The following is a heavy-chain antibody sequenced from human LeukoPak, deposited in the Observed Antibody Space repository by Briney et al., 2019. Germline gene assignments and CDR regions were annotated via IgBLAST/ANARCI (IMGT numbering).Heavy chain of an antibody. D-gene: IGHD3-22*01. Sequence: GESLKISCKGSGYSFTSYWIGWVRQMPGKGLEWMGIIYPGDSDSRYSSSFQGQVTISADKSISTAYLQWSSLKASDTAMYYCARQGAVTYYYDSSGYGYWGQGTLVTVSS. CDR1: GYSFTSYW. CDR2: IYPGDSDS. J-gene: IGHJ4*02. CDR3: ARQGAVTYYYDSSGYGY. V-gene: IGHV5-51*01.